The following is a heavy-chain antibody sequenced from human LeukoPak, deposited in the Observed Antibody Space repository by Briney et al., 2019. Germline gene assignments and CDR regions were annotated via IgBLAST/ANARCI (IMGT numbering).Heavy chain of an antibody. V-gene: IGHV3-23*01. CDR3: AKDRLHPFY. Sequence: PGGSLRLSCAASGFIFRTYAMSWVRQAPGKGLEWVSAISGSGGSTHYADSVKGRFTISRDKSKNTLYLQMNSLRAEDTAVYYCAKDRLHPFYWGQGTLVTVSS. CDR2: ISGSGGST. J-gene: IGHJ4*02. CDR1: GFIFRTYA. D-gene: IGHD5-18*01.